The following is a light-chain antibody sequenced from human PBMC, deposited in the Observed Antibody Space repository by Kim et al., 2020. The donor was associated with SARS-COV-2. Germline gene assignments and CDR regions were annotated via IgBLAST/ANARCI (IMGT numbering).Light chain of an antibody. J-gene: IGKJ1*01. CDR2: AAS. CDR1: QSISSY. V-gene: IGKV1-39*01. Sequence: SAGDRVTITCRASQSISSYLNWYQQKPGKAPKLLIYAASSLQSGVPSRFSGSGSGTDFTLTISSLQPEDFATYYCQQSYSTLTWTFGQGTKVDIK. CDR3: QQSYSTLTWT.